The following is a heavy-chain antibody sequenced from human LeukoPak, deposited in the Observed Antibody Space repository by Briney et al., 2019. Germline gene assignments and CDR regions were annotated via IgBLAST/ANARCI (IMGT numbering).Heavy chain of an antibody. D-gene: IGHD6-13*01. V-gene: IGHV3-15*01. J-gene: IGHJ4*02. CDR2: IKRKNDGGAT. Sequence: PGGSLRLSCAVSGFTFANAWMTWVRQAPGKGLEWVGRIKRKNDGGATDYATPVKGRFTISRDDSINTLYLQMNSLKTEDTAVHYCSSSGSRWDYFDYWGQGALVTVSS. CDR1: GFTFANAW. CDR3: SSSGSRWDYFDY.